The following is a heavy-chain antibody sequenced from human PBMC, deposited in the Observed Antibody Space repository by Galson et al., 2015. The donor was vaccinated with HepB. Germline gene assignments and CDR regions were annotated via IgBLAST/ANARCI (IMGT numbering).Heavy chain of an antibody. V-gene: IGHV1-69*13. D-gene: IGHD6-13*01. CDR2: IIPIFGTA. CDR3: SRNILGGSSWVYYYMDV. J-gene: IGHJ6*03. Sequence: SVKVSCKASGGTFSSYAISWLRQAPGQGLEWMGGIIPIFGTANYAQKFQGRVTITADEYTSTAYMELSSQRSADTAVYYCSRNILGGSSWVYYYMDVWGKGTTVTVSS. CDR1: GGTFSSYA.